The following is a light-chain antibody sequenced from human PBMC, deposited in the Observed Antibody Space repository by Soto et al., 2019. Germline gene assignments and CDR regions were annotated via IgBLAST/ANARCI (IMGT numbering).Light chain of an antibody. CDR1: QSISSW. CDR3: QQYNSYPWT. CDR2: DAS. V-gene: IGKV1-5*01. Sequence: DNQMTPSPSTLSASVGDRVTLTCRASQSISSWLAWYQQKPGKAPKLLIYDASSLESGVPSRFSGSGSGTEFTLTISSLQPDDFATYYCQQYNSYPWTFGQGTKVDIK. J-gene: IGKJ1*01.